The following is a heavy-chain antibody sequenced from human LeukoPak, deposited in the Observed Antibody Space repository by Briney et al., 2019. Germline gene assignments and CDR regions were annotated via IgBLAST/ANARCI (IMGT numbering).Heavy chain of an antibody. J-gene: IGHJ6*03. CDR2: ISSSGSTI. D-gene: IGHD3-10*01. CDR3: ARTMVRGVNHYYYYYYMDV. V-gene: IGHV3-48*03. CDR1: GFTFSSYA. Sequence: GGSLRLSCAASGFTFSSYAMHWVRQAPGKGLEWVSYISSSGSTIYYADSVKGRFTISRDNAKNSLYLQMNSLRAEDTAVYYCARTMVRGVNHYYYYYYMDVWGKGTTVTISS.